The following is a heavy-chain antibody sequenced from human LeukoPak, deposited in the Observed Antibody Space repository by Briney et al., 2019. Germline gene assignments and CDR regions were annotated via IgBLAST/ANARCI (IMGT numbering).Heavy chain of an antibody. Sequence: SETLSLTCTVSGGSISSYYWSWIRQPPGKGLEWIGYIYYSGSTNYNPSLKSRVTISVDTSKNQFSLKLSSVTAADTAVYYCARVADSGSYYVQGRQYFQHWDQGTLVTVSS. CDR1: GGSISSYY. CDR2: IYYSGST. D-gene: IGHD1-26*01. CDR3: ARVADSGSYYVQGRQYFQH. V-gene: IGHV4-59*01. J-gene: IGHJ1*01.